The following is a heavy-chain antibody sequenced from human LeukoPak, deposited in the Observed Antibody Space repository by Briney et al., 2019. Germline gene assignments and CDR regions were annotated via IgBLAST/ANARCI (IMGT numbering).Heavy chain of an antibody. CDR3: AKDHSAEDTAMVRGIYGMDV. D-gene: IGHD5-18*01. CDR2: ITSDGSST. J-gene: IGHJ6*02. CDR1: GFTFSSYW. Sequence: GGSLRLSCAASGFTFSSYWMHWVRQAPGKGLVWVSRITSDGSSTYYADSVKGRFTISRDNSKNTLYLQMNSLRAEDTAVYYCAKDHSAEDTAMVRGIYGMDVWGQGTTVTVSS. V-gene: IGHV3-74*01.